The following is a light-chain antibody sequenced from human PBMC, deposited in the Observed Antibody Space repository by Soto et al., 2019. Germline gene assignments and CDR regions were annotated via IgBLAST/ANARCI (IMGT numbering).Light chain of an antibody. J-gene: IGLJ1*01. V-gene: IGLV2-23*01. CDR3: CSYASSSTYV. CDR1: SSDVGSYNL. CDR2: EDN. Sequence: QSVLTQPASVSGSPGQSITISCTGTSSDVGSYNLVSWYQQHPGKAPKLMIYEDNKRPSGVSNRFSGSKSGNTASLTISGLQAEDEADYYCCSYASSSTYVFGTGTKLTVL.